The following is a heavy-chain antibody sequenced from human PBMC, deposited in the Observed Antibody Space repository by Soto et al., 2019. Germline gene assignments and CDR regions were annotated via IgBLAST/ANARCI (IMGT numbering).Heavy chain of an antibody. CDR3: ARAERFPRSWFDS. J-gene: IGHJ5*01. Sequence: ASVKVSCKASGYTFTGHDLHWVRQAPGQGLEWMGWIKGNGGATKYARKFQGRVTMTRDTSTTTAYLELNSLRSDDTAIYFCARAERFPRSWFDSWGQGTQVTVSS. CDR2: IKGNGGAT. V-gene: IGHV1-2*02. CDR1: GYTFTGHD.